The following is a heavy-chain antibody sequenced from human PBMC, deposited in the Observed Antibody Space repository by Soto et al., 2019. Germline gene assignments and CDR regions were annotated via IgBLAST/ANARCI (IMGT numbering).Heavy chain of an antibody. CDR1: GGSISSYY. V-gene: IGHV4-59*01. CDR2: IYYSGST. D-gene: IGHD1-7*01. CDR3: ARSHNWNYYFDY. J-gene: IGHJ4*02. Sequence: SETLSLTCTVSGGSISSYYWSWIRQPPGKGLEWIGYIYYSGSTNYNPSLKSRVTISVDTSKNQFSLKLSSVTAADTAVYYCARSHNWNYYFDYWGQGTRVTVSS.